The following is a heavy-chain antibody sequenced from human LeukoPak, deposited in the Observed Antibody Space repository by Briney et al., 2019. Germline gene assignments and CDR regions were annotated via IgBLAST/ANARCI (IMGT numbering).Heavy chain of an antibody. Sequence: ASVKVSCKASGYTFTGYYMHWVRQAPGQGLEWMGWISAYNGNTNYAQKLQGRVTMTTDTSTSTAYMELRSLRSDDTAVYYCARYCSSTSCYRKPFDYWGQGTLVTVSS. CDR1: GYTFTGYY. CDR3: ARYCSSTSCYRKPFDY. V-gene: IGHV1-18*04. D-gene: IGHD2-2*01. CDR2: ISAYNGNT. J-gene: IGHJ4*02.